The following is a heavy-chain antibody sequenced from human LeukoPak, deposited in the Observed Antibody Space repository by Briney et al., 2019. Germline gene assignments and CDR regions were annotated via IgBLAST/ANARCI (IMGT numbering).Heavy chain of an antibody. Sequence: SETLSLTCTVSGGSISSYYWSWIRQPPGKGLEWIGYMYYSGSTNYNPSLKSRVTISVDMSKNQFSVNLNSVTAADTAFYYCARRRIPATITGSKLSSRFDTWGQGTLVTVSS. CDR1: GGSISSYY. CDR2: MYYSGST. CDR3: ARRRIPATITGSKLSSRFDT. V-gene: IGHV4-59*12. D-gene: IGHD5-12*01. J-gene: IGHJ1*01.